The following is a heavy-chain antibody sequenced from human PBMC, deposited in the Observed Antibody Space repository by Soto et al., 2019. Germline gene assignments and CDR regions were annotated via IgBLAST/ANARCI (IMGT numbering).Heavy chain of an antibody. Sequence: SETLSLTCTVSGGSISSYFLNWIRQAPGKGLEWIGYMYFNESTNYNPSLKSRVTISLDTSKSLFSLKLNSVAAADTAVYYCARDHKEAFDIWGQGTLVTVSS. CDR3: ARDHKEAFDI. CDR1: GGSISSYF. V-gene: IGHV4-59*01. CDR2: MYFNEST. J-gene: IGHJ3*02.